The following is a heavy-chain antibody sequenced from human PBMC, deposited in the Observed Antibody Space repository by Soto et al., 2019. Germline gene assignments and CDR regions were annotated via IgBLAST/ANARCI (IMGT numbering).Heavy chain of an antibody. CDR1: GGTFSSHT. J-gene: IGHJ2*01. D-gene: IGHD4-17*01. CDR2: IIPALGTA. CDR3: ARPYFGDYWYFDL. Sequence: SVKVSCKASGGTFSSHTFSWVRQAPGQGLEWMGRIIPALGTATYAQKFQGRVTITADESATTVYMELNSLRSEDTAVYYCARPYFGDYWYFDLWGRGTLVTVS. V-gene: IGHV1-69*08.